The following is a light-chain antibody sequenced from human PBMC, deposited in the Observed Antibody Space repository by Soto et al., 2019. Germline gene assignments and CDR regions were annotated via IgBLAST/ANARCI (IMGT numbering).Light chain of an antibody. V-gene: IGKV1-5*03. CDR2: KAS. CDR1: QSISSW. Sequence: DIQMTQSPSTLSASVCDRVTISWRASQSISSWLAWYQQKPGKAPKLLIYKASSLEGGVPSRFSGRGSGTEFTITISSLQPDDFATYYCQQYNSYWTFGQGTKVDIK. CDR3: QQYNSYWT. J-gene: IGKJ1*01.